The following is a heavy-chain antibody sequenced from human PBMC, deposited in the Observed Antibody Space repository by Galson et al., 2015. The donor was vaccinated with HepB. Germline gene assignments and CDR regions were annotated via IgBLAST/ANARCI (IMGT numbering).Heavy chain of an antibody. J-gene: IGHJ6*02. V-gene: IGHV1-18*04. CDR1: GYTFTSYG. CDR3: AREIGGSYYYYYYYGMDV. D-gene: IGHD3-10*01. CDR2: ISAYNGST. Sequence: SVKVSCKASGYTFTSYGISWVRQAPGQGLEWMGWISAYNGSTNYAQKLQGRVTMTTDTSTSTAYMELRSLRSDDTAVYYCAREIGGSYYYYYYYGMDVWGQGTTVTVSS.